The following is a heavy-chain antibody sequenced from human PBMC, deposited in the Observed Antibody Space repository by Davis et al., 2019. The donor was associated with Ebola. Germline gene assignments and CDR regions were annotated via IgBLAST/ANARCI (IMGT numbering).Heavy chain of an antibody. CDR3: AKNGGSSGPFDY. J-gene: IGHJ4*02. CDR1: GFTFSSYA. D-gene: IGHD6-6*01. Sequence: GESLKISCAASGFTFSSYAMSWVRQAPGKGLEWVSAISGSGGSTYYADSVKGRFTISRDNSKNTLYLQMNSLRAEDTAVYYCAKNGGSSGPFDYRGQGTLVTVSS. V-gene: IGHV3-23*01. CDR2: ISGSGGST.